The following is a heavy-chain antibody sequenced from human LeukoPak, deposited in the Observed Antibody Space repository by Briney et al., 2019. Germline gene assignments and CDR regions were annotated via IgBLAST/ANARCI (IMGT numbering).Heavy chain of an antibody. CDR2: IYPGDSDT. CDR1: GDSFTSYW. J-gene: IGHJ4*02. V-gene: IGHV5-51*01. Sequence: GESLKISCKGSGDSFTSYWSGWVRHMPGKGLGWMGIIYPGDSDTRYSPSFQGQVTISADKSISTAYLQWSSLKASDTAMYYCARHGTTAAACDYWGQGTLVTVSS. D-gene: IGHD6-13*01. CDR3: ARHGTTAAACDY.